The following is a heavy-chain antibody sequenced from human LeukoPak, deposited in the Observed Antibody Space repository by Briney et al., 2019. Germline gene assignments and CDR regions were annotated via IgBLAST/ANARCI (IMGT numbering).Heavy chain of an antibody. J-gene: IGHJ4*02. V-gene: IGHV4-61*01. CDR1: GGSISSSSYY. CDR2: IYYSGST. CDR3: ARDGSWGGSFDY. D-gene: IGHD6-13*01. Sequence: ETSETLSLTCTVSGGSISSSSYYWGWIRQPPGKGLEWIGYIYYSGSTNYNPSLKSRVTISVDTSKNQFSLKLSSVTAADTAVYYCARDGSWGGSFDYWDQGTLVTVSS.